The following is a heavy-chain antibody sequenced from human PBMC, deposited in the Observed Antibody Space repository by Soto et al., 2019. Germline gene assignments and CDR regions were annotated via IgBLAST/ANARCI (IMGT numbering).Heavy chain of an antibody. CDR3: GRGRSGQIVVFY. CDR1: GYTFTGHY. CDR2: IGPESGAT. Sequence: ASVKVSCKASGYTFTGHYIHWVRQAPEQGPEWMGEIGPESGATRYAQKFQGRVTMTMDMSITTVYMELSNLSPDDTAVYYCGRGRSGQIVVFYWAQGSPVTVSS. V-gene: IGHV1-2*02. D-gene: IGHD5-12*01. J-gene: IGHJ4*02.